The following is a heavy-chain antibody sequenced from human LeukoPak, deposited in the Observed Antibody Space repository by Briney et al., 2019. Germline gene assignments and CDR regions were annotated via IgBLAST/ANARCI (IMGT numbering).Heavy chain of an antibody. Sequence: SETLSLTCTVSSGSVSTSSYYWGWIRQPPGKGLEWIGSVYYSGSTYYNPSLKSRVTISVDTSKNQFSLKLSSVTAADTAVYYCARVNWNYSADYWGQGTLVTVSS. CDR2: VYYSGST. CDR1: SGSVSTSSYY. J-gene: IGHJ4*02. V-gene: IGHV4-39*01. D-gene: IGHD1-7*01. CDR3: ARVNWNYSADY.